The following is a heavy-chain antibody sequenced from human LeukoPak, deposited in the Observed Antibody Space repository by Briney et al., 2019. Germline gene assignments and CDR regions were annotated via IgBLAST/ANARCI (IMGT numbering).Heavy chain of an antibody. CDR2: ISSSSSTI. CDR3: ARDQGIQLWSYYFDY. Sequence: GGSLRLSCAASGFTFSSYSMNWVRQAPGKGLEWVSYISSSSSTIYYADSVKGRFTISRDNAKHSPYLQMNSLRAEDTAVYYCARDQGIQLWSYYFDYWGQGTLVTVSS. D-gene: IGHD5-18*01. V-gene: IGHV3-48*01. CDR1: GFTFSSYS. J-gene: IGHJ4*02.